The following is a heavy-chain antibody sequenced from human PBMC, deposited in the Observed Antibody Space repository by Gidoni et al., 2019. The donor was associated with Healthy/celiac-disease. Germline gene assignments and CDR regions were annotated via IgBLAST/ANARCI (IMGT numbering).Heavy chain of an antibody. CDR3: ARGLKYCSSNSCSRVDFQH. CDR1: GGSFSGSY. J-gene: IGHJ1*01. CDR2: INPSGIT. D-gene: IGHD2-2*01. V-gene: IGHV4-34*01. Sequence: QVQLQQWGAGLLKPSETLSLTCAVYGGSFSGSYWSWIRQPPGKGLEWIGEINPSGITNYNPSLKSRVTIAVDTSKNQFSLKLSSVTSADTAVYYCARGLKYCSSNSCSRVDFQHWGQGTLVTVSS.